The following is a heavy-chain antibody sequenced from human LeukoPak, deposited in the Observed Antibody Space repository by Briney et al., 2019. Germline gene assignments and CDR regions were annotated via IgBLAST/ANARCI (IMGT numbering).Heavy chain of an antibody. J-gene: IGHJ3*02. V-gene: IGHV1-2*02. CDR1: VYTFTVYY. Sequence: ASVNVSCKSSVYTFTVYYMHWVRQAPGQGLEWMGWINPNSGGTNYAQKFQGRVTMTRDTSISTAYMELSRLRSDDTAVYYCAREYSGYDLREAFDIWGQGTMVTVSS. CDR2: INPNSGGT. D-gene: IGHD5-12*01. CDR3: AREYSGYDLREAFDI.